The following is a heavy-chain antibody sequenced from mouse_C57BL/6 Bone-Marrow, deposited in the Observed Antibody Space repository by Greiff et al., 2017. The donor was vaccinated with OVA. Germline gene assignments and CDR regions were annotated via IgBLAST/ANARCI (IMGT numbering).Heavy chain of an antibody. V-gene: IGHV5-4*01. CDR3: ARTYGSRFFAY. Sequence: EVHLVESGGGLVKPGGSLKLSCAASGFTFSSYAMSWVRQTPEKRLEWVATISDGGSYTYYPDNVKGRFTISRDNAKNNLYLQMSHLKSEDTAMYYWARTYGSRFFAYWGQGTLVTVSA. CDR2: ISDGGSYT. D-gene: IGHD1-1*01. CDR1: GFTFSSYA. J-gene: IGHJ3*01.